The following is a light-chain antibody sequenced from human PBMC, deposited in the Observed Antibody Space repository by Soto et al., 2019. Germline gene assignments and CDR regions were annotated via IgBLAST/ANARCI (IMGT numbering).Light chain of an antibody. Sequence: SYELTQPPSVSVAPGKTARITCGGNNIGSKSVHWYQQKPGQAPVLVIYYDSDRPSGIPERFSGSNSGNTATLTISRVEAGDEAGYYCQVWDSSSDHVFGTGTKLTVL. J-gene: IGLJ1*01. CDR2: YDS. CDR1: NIGSKS. CDR3: QVWDSSSDHV. V-gene: IGLV3-21*04.